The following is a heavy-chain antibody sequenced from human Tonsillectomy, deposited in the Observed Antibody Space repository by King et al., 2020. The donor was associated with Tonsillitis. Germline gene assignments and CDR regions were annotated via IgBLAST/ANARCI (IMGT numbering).Heavy chain of an antibody. CDR2: IYTSGST. D-gene: IGHD6-19*01. CDR1: GGSISSYY. J-gene: IGHJ4*02. Sequence: VQLQESGPGLVKPSETLSLTCTVSGGSISSYYWSWIRQPAGKGLEWIGRIYTSGSTNYNPSLKSRVTMSVDTSKNQFSLKLSSVTAADTAVYYCARDATDSSGWYGEMDYFDYWGQGTLVTVSS. V-gene: IGHV4-4*07. CDR3: ARDATDSSGWYGEMDYFDY.